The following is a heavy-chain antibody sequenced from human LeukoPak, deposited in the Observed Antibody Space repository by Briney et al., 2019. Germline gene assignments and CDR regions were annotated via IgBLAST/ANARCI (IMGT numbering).Heavy chain of an antibody. D-gene: IGHD3-3*01. CDR1: GFSFSNSW. J-gene: IGHJ4*02. CDR3: ARDRSISGVVTIDF. V-gene: IGHV3-7*01. Sequence: GGSLRLSCAASGFSFSNSWMTWVRQSPGKGLEWVAKIKQDGSETYYVDSVMGRFTISRLNAKNSVYLQMNSLRAEDTAVYYCARDRSISGVVTIDFWGQGTLVTVSS. CDR2: IKQDGSET.